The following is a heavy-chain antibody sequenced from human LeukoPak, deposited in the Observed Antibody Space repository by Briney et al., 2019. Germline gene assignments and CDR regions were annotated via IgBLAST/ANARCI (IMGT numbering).Heavy chain of an antibody. Sequence: SQTLSLTCTVSGGSISSGHSYWSWVRQPAGKGLEWIGHIFTSGSTNYNPSLRSRVAISVDTSKNQFSLRLSSVTATDTAVYYCASLMEGMGGKGHWGQGTLVTVSS. CDR1: GGSISSGHSY. CDR2: IFTSGST. J-gene: IGHJ4*02. D-gene: IGHD3-16*01. CDR3: ASLMEGMGGKGH. V-gene: IGHV4-61*09.